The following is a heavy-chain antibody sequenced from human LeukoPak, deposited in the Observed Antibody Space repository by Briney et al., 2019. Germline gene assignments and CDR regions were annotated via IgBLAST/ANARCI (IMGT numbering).Heavy chain of an antibody. D-gene: IGHD5-12*01. Sequence: GGSLRLSCTASGFTFSNYRMKWVRQAPGEGLEWVSSISSSKTYIYYADSVEGRFTISRDNAKNSLYLQMNSLRAEDTAVYYCARDGSYGGYSSRIDYWGQGTLVTVSS. J-gene: IGHJ4*02. CDR2: ISSSKTYI. V-gene: IGHV3-21*01. CDR1: GFTFSNYR. CDR3: ARDGSYGGYSSRIDY.